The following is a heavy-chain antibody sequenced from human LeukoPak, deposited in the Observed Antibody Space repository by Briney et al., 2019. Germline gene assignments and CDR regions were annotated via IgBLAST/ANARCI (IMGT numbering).Heavy chain of an antibody. CDR2: INSDGSST. CDR3: ARDRGVSLADY. D-gene: IGHD3-10*01. J-gene: IGHJ4*02. V-gene: IGHV3-74*01. CDR1: GFTFSSYW. Sequence: PGGSLRLSCAASGFTFSSYWMHWVRQAPGKGLAWVSRINSDGSSTSYADSVKGRFTISRDNAKNTLYLQMNSLRAEDTAVYYCARDRGVSLADYWGQGTLVTVSS.